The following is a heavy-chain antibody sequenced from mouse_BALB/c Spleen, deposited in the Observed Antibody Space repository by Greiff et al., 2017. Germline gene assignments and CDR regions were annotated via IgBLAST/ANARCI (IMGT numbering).Heavy chain of an antibody. J-gene: IGHJ4*01. CDR2: IYPGDGDT. CDR3: ARGAAMDY. Sequence: VQLQQSGAELARPGASVKLSCKASGYTFTSYWMQWVKQRPGQGLEWIGAIYPGDGDTRYTQKFKGKATLTADKSSSTAYMQLSSLASEDSAVYYCARGAAMDYWGQGTSVTVSS. V-gene: IGHV1-87*01. CDR1: GYTFTSYW.